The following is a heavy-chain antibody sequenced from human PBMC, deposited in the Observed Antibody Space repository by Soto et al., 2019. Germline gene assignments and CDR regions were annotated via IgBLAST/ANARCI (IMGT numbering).Heavy chain of an antibody. Sequence: QVQLKESGPGLVKPSQTLSLTCTVSGGSIDSSHFWSWIRQQPGKGLEWIGYIDYSWSTYYNPSLKSPVIITSDTSANRFCLWLSAVTAAHTAVFFCARGWRDGYTGLYYFDHWGQGTLVTVSS. CDR3: ARGWRDGYTGLYYFDH. J-gene: IGHJ4*02. CDR1: GGSIDSSHF. D-gene: IGHD5-12*01. CDR2: IDYSWST. V-gene: IGHV4-31*01.